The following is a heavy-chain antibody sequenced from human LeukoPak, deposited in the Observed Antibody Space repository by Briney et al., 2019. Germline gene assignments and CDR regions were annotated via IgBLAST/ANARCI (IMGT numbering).Heavy chain of an antibody. J-gene: IGHJ3*02. CDR2: INWNGGST. V-gene: IGHV3-20*04. CDR1: GFTFDDYG. D-gene: IGHD3-10*01. CDR3: ARPGEGYGRDAFDI. Sequence: GGSLRLSCAASGFTFDDYGMSWVRQAPGKGLEWVPGINWNGGSTGYADSVKGRFTISRDNAKNSLYLQMNSLRAEDTALYYCARPGEGYGRDAFDIWGQGTVVTVSS.